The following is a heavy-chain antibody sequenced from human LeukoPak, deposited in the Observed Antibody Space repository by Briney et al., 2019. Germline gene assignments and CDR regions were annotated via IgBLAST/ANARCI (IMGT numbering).Heavy chain of an antibody. CDR3: ARFHSGPSGWYVLWYFDL. CDR2: IYNRENT. CDR1: GGSVSSYY. V-gene: IGHV4-4*09. D-gene: IGHD6-19*01. Sequence: SETLSLTCTVSGGSVSSYYWSWIRQPPGKGLEWIGYIYNRENTKYNSSLESRVTISVDTSKNQFFLKLSSVTAADTAVYYCARFHSGPSGWYVLWYFDLWGRGTLVTVSS. J-gene: IGHJ2*01.